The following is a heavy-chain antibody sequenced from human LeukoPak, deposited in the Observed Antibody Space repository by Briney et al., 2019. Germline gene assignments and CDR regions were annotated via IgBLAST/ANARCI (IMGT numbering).Heavy chain of an antibody. J-gene: IGHJ4*02. V-gene: IGHV3-23*01. D-gene: IGHD5-18*01. CDR3: AKETGASYDYPLDY. CDR2: ISGSGRST. Sequence: GGSLRLSCAGSGFIFSNSAMSWVRQAPGKGLEWVSVISGSGRSTYYADSVRGRFTISRDNSKNTLYLQMNSLRDEDTAVYYCAKETGASYDYPLDYWGQRTLVTVSS. CDR1: GFIFSNSA.